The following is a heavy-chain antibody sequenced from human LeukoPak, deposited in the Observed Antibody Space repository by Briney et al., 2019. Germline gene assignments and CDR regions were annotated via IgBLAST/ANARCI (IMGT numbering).Heavy chain of an antibody. CDR3: AKELPFDY. J-gene: IGHJ4*02. Sequence: GGSLRLSCAASGFTFSSYAMHWVRQAPGKGLEWVAVISYDGSNKYYADSVKGRFTISRDNSKNTLYLQMNSLRAEDTAVYYCAKELPFDYWGQGTLVTVSS. D-gene: IGHD2-15*01. CDR2: ISYDGSNK. V-gene: IGHV3-30-3*01. CDR1: GFTFSSYA.